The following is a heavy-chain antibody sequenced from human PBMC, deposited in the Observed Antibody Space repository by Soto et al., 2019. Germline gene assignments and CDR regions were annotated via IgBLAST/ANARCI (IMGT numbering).Heavy chain of an antibody. Sequence: SETLSLTCTVSGGSISSYYWSWIRQPPGKGLEWIGYIYYSGSTNYNPSLKSRVTISVDTSKNQFSLKLSSVTAADTAVYYCARGMDSGYVLPDFDYWGQGILVTVSS. CDR2: IYYSGST. V-gene: IGHV4-59*01. J-gene: IGHJ4*02. CDR3: ARGMDSGYVLPDFDY. D-gene: IGHD5-12*01. CDR1: GGSISSYY.